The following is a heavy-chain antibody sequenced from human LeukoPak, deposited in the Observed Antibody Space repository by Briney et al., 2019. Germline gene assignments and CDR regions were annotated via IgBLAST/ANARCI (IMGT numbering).Heavy chain of an antibody. J-gene: IGHJ4*02. D-gene: IGHD6-19*01. CDR3: ARARRQWLVGANIRGDNPPYYYDY. Sequence: SDTLSLTCIISDDSISSSTYYWGWIRQPPGKGLEWIGTLYYSGKTYYNPSLKSRVTISVDTSKNQFSLKLRSVTAADTAVYYCARARRQWLVGANIRGDNPPYYYDYWGQGILVTVSS. CDR1: DDSISSSTYY. CDR2: LYYSGKT. V-gene: IGHV4-39*07.